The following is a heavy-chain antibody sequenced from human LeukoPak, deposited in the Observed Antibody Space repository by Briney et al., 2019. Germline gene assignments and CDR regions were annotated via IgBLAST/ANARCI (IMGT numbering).Heavy chain of an antibody. V-gene: IGHV1-8*03. CDR1: GYTFTCYD. J-gene: IGHJ6*03. D-gene: IGHD6-19*01. Sequence: ASVKISCKASGYTFTCYDINWVRQATGQGIECMGWMNPNSGNTGYVQKFQGRVTITRNTSINTAYMELSSLRSEDTAVYYCARGEEWLGIYYYMDVWGKGTTVTVSS. CDR2: MNPNSGNT. CDR3: ARGEEWLGIYYYMDV.